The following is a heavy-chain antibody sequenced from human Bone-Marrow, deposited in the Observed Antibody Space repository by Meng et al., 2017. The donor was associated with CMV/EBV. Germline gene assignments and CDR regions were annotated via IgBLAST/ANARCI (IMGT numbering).Heavy chain of an antibody. CDR2: IIPILGIA. CDR3: ARVRCSSTSCYTGLDYFDY. CDR1: FSSYS. J-gene: IGHJ4*02. Sequence: FSSYSISWVRQAAGQGLEWVGGIIPILGIANYAQKFQGRVTITADKSTSTAYMELSSLRSEDTAVYYCARVRCSSTSCYTGLDYFDYWGQGTLVTVSS. V-gene: IGHV1-69*10. D-gene: IGHD2-2*02.